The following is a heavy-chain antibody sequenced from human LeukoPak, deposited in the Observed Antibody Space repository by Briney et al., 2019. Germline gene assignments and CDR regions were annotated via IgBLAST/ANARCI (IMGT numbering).Heavy chain of an antibody. D-gene: IGHD6-13*01. J-gene: IGHJ4*02. CDR2: SYPGNSDT. Sequence: GESLKISCKFSGYDFTKYWIAWVRQKPGKGLEWMGFSYPGNSDTRYSPAFQGHVTISADKSNKTAYLQWSSLKASDTAIYYCARRDSSSWYAFDYWGQGTLATVSS. CDR3: ARRDSSSWYAFDY. V-gene: IGHV5-51*01. CDR1: GYDFTKYW.